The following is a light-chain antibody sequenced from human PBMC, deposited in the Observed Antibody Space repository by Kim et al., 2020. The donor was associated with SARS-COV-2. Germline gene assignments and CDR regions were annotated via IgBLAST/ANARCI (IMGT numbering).Light chain of an antibody. V-gene: IGLV3-21*04. CDR1: NIGSKS. Sequence: SYELTQPPSVSVAPGKTARITCGGNNIGSKSVHWYQQKPGQAPVLVIYYDSDRPSGIPERFSGSNSGYTATLTISRVEAGDEADYYCQVWDTSSDHWVFG. J-gene: IGLJ3*02. CDR2: YDS. CDR3: QVWDTSSDHWV.